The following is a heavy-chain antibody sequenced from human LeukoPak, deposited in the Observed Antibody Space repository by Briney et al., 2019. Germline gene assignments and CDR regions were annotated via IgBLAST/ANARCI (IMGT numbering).Heavy chain of an antibody. Sequence: GGSLRLSCAASGFTFEDQVMHWVRQAPGKGLEWVSSISWSGDRMGYADAVKGRFTISRDNAKNSLFLQMNSLRVEDTALYYCAKDLGGSATTVWGQGTLVTVSS. CDR1: GFTFEDQV. V-gene: IGHV3-9*01. D-gene: IGHD2-2*01. CDR2: ISWSGDRM. CDR3: AKDLGGSATTV. J-gene: IGHJ4*02.